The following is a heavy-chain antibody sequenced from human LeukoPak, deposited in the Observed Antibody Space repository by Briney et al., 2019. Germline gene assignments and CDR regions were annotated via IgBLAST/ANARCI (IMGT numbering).Heavy chain of an antibody. CDR3: ARALLVRNGYNYSPNYFDY. D-gene: IGHD5-24*01. CDR1: GFTFSRYG. V-gene: IGHV3-33*01. CDR2: IWYDGSNK. Sequence: PGRSLRLSCAASGFTFSRYGMHWVRQAPGKGLEWVAVIWYDGSNKYYADSVKGRFTISRDNSKNTLYLQMNSLRAEDTAVYYCARALLVRNGYNYSPNYFDYWGQGTLVTVSS. J-gene: IGHJ4*02.